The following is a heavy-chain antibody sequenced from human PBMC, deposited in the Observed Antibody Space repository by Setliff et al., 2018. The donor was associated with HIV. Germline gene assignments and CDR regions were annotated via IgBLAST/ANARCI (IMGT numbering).Heavy chain of an antibody. J-gene: IGHJ4*02. CDR3: AAVPWGHSSLIIDH. Sequence: PGGSLRLSCAASRFDFNNYWMCWVRQAPGKGLEWISFIGGHGSIIHYADSVKGRFTISRDNAKNSVYLQMHSLRVEDTAVYYCAAVPWGHSSLIIDHWGQGTPVTVSS. D-gene: IGHD3-16*01. CDR2: IGGHGSII. CDR1: RFDFNNYW. V-gene: IGHV3-48*04.